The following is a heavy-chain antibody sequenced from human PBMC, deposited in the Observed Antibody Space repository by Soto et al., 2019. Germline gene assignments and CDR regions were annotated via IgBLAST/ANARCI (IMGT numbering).Heavy chain of an antibody. J-gene: IGHJ6*02. Sequence: ASGKVSCKASGYTVSSYGIDGVRQAPELGLEWLGWISPYDGNTKYAQILQGRVSMTTDTSTKTAYMEVRSLRAEDTAVYYCARWGSSWGYYYYGMDVWGQGTTVTVSS. CDR1: GYTVSSYG. V-gene: IGHV1-18*01. CDR3: ARWGSSWGYYYYGMDV. CDR2: ISPYDGNT. D-gene: IGHD6-6*01.